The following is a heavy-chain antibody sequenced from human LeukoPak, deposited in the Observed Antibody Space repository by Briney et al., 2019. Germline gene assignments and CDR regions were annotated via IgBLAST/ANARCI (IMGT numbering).Heavy chain of an antibody. CDR3: ASGYDSSGYYYNY. V-gene: IGHV3-21*01. Sequence: GGSLRLSCAASGFTFSSYWMSWVRQAPGKGLEWVSSISSSSSYIYYADSVRGRFTISRDNAKNSLYLQMNSLRAEDTAVYYCASGYDSSGYYYNYWGQGTLVTVS. CDR1: GFTFSSYW. J-gene: IGHJ4*02. D-gene: IGHD3-22*01. CDR2: ISSSSSYI.